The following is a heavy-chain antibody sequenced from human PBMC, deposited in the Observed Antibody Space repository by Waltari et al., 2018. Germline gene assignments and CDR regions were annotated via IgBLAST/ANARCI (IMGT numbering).Heavy chain of an antibody. CDR2: ISSSSSHI. Sequence: EVQLVESGGGLVKLGGSLSPPCADSGSPFSSYGMNWVRQAPGKGLEWVSSISSSSSHIYHADSVKGRFTISRDNARNSLYLQMNSLRADDTAMYYCVRGFGSDPWGQGTLVTVSS. V-gene: IGHV3-21*02. CDR3: VRGFGSDP. CDR1: GSPFSSYG. D-gene: IGHD3-10*01. J-gene: IGHJ5*02.